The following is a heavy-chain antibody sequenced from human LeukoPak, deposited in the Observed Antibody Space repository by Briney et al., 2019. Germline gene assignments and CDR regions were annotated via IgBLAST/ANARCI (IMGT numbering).Heavy chain of an antibody. Sequence: SETLSLTCAVYGGSFSGYYWSWIRQPPGKGLEWIGSIYYSGSTYYNPSLKSRVTISVDTSKNQLSLKLSSVTAADTAVYYCARHGGPYYFDYWGQGTLVTVSS. CDR3: ARHGGPYYFDY. D-gene: IGHD3-16*01. V-gene: IGHV4-34*01. CDR2: IYYSGST. J-gene: IGHJ4*02. CDR1: GGSFSGYY.